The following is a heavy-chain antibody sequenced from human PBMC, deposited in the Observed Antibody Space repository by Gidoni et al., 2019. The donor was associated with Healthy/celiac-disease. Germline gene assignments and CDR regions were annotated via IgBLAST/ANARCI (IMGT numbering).Heavy chain of an antibody. CDR3: ERISRGPYYYDSSGDY. J-gene: IGHJ4*02. V-gene: IGHV2-26*01. D-gene: IGHD3-22*01. Sequence: QVTLKESGPVLVKPTETLTLTCTVSGLSLSNARMGVSWIRQPPGKALEWLAHIFSNAEKSYSTSLKSRLTISKDTSKSQVVLTMTNMDPVDTATYYCERISRGPYYYDSSGDYWGQGTRVTVSS. CDR2: IFSNAEK. CDR1: GLSLSNARMG.